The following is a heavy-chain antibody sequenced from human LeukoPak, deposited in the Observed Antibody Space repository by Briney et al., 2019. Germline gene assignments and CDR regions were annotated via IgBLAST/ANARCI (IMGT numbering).Heavy chain of an antibody. V-gene: IGHV3-23*01. CDR2: VSRSGSST. CDR1: GFTFTSYA. CDR3: ARSSSGWYSFDY. Sequence: GGSLRLSCAASGFTFTSYAMSWVRQAPGKGLEWASGVSRSGSSTKYADNVKGRFIISGDNPKNTLYLQMNSLRAEDTAVYYCARSSSGWYSFDYWGQGTLVTVSS. D-gene: IGHD6-19*01. J-gene: IGHJ4*02.